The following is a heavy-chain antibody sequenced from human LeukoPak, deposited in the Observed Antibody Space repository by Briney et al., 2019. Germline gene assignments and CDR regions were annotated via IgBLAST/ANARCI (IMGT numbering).Heavy chain of an antibody. CDR3: ARANNFLFDY. Sequence: PGGSLRLSCAASGFTFSSYGMHWVRQAPGKGLEWVAFIRYDGSNKYYADSVKGRFTISRDNSKNTLYLQMNSLRAEDTAVYYCARANNFLFDYWGQGTLVTVSS. CDR2: IRYDGSNK. J-gene: IGHJ4*02. CDR1: GFTFSSYG. D-gene: IGHD5-24*01. V-gene: IGHV3-30*02.